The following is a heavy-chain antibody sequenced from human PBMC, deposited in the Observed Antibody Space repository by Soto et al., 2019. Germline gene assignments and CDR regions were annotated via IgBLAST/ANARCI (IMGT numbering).Heavy chain of an antibody. CDR1: GFTFSSYW. V-gene: IGHV3-74*01. CDR3: ARGVPTSNWCDYGDYFDY. D-gene: IGHD4-17*01. J-gene: IGHJ4*02. Sequence: GGSLRLSCAASGFTFSSYWMHWVRQAPGKGLVWVSRINSDGSSTSYADSVKGRFTISRDNAKNTLYLQMNSLRAEDTAVYYWARGVPTSNWCDYGDYFDYWGQGTLVTVSS. CDR2: INSDGSST.